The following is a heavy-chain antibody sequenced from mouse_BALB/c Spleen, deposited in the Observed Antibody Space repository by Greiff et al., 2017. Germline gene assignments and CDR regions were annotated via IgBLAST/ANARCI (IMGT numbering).Heavy chain of an antibody. CDR1: GFNIKDTY. CDR3: ARSIYFDY. J-gene: IGHJ2*01. Sequence: VQLQQSGAELVKPGASVKLSCTATGFNIKDTYMHWVKQRPEQGLEWIGRIDPANGNTKYDPKFQGKATITADTSSNTAYLQLSSLTSEDTAVYYCARSIYFDYWGQGTTLTVSS. V-gene: IGHV14-3*02. CDR2: IDPANGNT.